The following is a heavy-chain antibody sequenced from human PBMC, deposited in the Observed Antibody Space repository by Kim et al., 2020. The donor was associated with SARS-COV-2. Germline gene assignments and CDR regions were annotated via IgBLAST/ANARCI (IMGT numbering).Heavy chain of an antibody. CDR3: ARDLDTAMVKASFDY. Sequence: QKFQGRVTMTRDTSISTAYMELSRLRSDDTAVYYCARDLDTAMVKASFDYWGQGTLVTVSS. D-gene: IGHD5-18*01. V-gene: IGHV1-2*02. J-gene: IGHJ4*02.